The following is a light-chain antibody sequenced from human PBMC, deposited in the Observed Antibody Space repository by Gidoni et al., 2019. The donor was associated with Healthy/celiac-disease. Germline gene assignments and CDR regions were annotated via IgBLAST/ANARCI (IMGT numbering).Light chain of an antibody. Sequence: IVLTQSSATLSLSPGESATLSCRASQSVSSSYLAWYQQKPGQAPRLLIYGASSRATGIPDRFSGSGSGTDFTLTISRLEPEDFAVYYCQQYGSSPWTFGQGTKVEIK. CDR2: GAS. V-gene: IGKV3-20*01. CDR3: QQYGSSPWT. CDR1: QSVSSSY. J-gene: IGKJ1*01.